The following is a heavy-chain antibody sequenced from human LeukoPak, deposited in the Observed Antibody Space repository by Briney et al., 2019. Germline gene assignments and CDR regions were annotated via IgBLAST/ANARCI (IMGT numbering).Heavy chain of an antibody. CDR2: IIPIFGTA. J-gene: IGHJ3*02. Sequence: SVKVSCKASGGTFSSYAISWVRQAPGQGLEWMGGIIPIFGTANYAQKFQGRVTITADESTSTAYMELSSLRSEDTAVYYCAKDLSRGYSYGRSDAFDIWGQGTMVTVSS. CDR3: AKDLSRGYSYGRSDAFDI. CDR1: GGTFSSYA. V-gene: IGHV1-69*13. D-gene: IGHD5-18*01.